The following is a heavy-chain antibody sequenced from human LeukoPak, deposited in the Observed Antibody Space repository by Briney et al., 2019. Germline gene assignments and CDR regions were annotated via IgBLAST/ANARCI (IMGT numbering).Heavy chain of an antibody. D-gene: IGHD2-15*01. Sequence: PSETLSLTCTVSGGSISSSSYYWGWIRQPPGKGLEWIGSIYYSGSTYCNPSLKSRVTISVDTSKNQFSLKLSSVTAADTAVYYCAIVVVVAAKHWFDPWGQGTLVTVSS. CDR3: AIVVVVAAKHWFDP. CDR1: GGSISSSSYY. J-gene: IGHJ5*02. V-gene: IGHV4-39*01. CDR2: IYYSGST.